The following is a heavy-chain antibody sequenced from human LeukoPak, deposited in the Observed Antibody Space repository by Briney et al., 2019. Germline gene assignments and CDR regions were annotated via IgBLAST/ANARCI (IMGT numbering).Heavy chain of an antibody. V-gene: IGHV3-48*01. CDR2: ISSSLIRT. D-gene: IGHD5-18*01. Sequence: GGSLRLSCAASGFTFNTFSMNWVRQAPGKGLEWISYISSSLIRTNYADSVRGRFTISRDNAENSLYLQMSSLRVEDTAVYFCARREYTYGNDFYYVDVWGKGTTVTVSS. J-gene: IGHJ6*03. CDR1: GFTFNTFS. CDR3: ARREYTYGNDFYYVDV.